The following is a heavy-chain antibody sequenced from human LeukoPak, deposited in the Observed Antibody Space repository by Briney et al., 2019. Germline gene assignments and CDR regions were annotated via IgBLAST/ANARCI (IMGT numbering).Heavy chain of an antibody. CDR3: AKDLGATSAEYFQH. Sequence: PGGSLRLSCAASGFTFSSYGMHWVRQAPGKGLEWVAFIRYDGSSKYYADSVKGRFTISRDNSKNTLYLQMNSLRAEDTAVYYCAKDLGATSAEYFQHWGQGTLVTVSS. D-gene: IGHD1-26*01. V-gene: IGHV3-30*02. CDR2: IRYDGSSK. J-gene: IGHJ1*01. CDR1: GFTFSSYG.